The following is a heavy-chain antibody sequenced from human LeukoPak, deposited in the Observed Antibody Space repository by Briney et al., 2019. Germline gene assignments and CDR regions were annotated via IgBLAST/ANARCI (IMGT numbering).Heavy chain of an antibody. CDR3: TTGIGYNFMDYFGY. D-gene: IGHD1-1*01. CDR1: GFTFTNYW. CDR2: IKQDRSEK. V-gene: IGHV3-7*03. Sequence: GGSLRLSCAASGFTFTNYWMSWVRQAPGKGLKLVANIKQDRSEKYYVDSVKGRFTISRDDSKNTLYLQMNSLKTEDTAVYYCTTGIGYNFMDYFGYWGQGTLVTVSS. J-gene: IGHJ4*02.